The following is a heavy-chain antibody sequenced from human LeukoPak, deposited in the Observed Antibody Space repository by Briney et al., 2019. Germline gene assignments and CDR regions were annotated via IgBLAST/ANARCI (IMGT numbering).Heavy chain of an antibody. CDR1: GFTFDDYA. J-gene: IGHJ6*02. CDR3: ARVIQLWYGMDV. CDR2: ISWNSGSI. Sequence: GGSLRLSCAASGFTFDDYAMHWVRQAPGKGLEWVSGISWNSGSIGYADSVKGRFTISRDNAKNSLYLQMNSLRAEDTAVYYCARVIQLWYGMDVWGQGTTVTVSS. V-gene: IGHV3-9*01. D-gene: IGHD5-18*01.